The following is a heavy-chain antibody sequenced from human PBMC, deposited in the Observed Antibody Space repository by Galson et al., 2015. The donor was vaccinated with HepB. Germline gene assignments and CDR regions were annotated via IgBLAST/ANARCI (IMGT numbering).Heavy chain of an antibody. CDR2: ISGTSATT. V-gene: IGHV3-23*01. CDR3: AGPTSGWYVYAY. D-gene: IGHD6-19*01. CDR1: GFTFSSYA. J-gene: IGHJ4*02. Sequence: SLRLSCAASGFTFSSYAMSWVRQAPGKGLEWVSGISGTSATTYYADSVEGRFTIPRDNSKKTLYLQMNSLRAEDPAVYFCAGPTSGWYVYAYWGQGTLVTVSA.